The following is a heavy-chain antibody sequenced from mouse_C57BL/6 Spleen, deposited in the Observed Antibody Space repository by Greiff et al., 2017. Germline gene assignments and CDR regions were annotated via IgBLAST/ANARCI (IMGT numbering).Heavy chain of an antibody. D-gene: IGHD2-1*01. CDR1: GYTFTSYW. Sequence: VQLQQPGAELVRPGSSVKLSCKASGYTFTSYWMHWVKQRPIQGLEWIGNIDPSDSETHYNQKFKDKATLTVDKSSSTAYMQLSSLTSEDSAVYYCARWGYGNYFDYWGQGTTLTVST. V-gene: IGHV1-52*01. CDR2: IDPSDSET. CDR3: ARWGYGNYFDY. J-gene: IGHJ2*01.